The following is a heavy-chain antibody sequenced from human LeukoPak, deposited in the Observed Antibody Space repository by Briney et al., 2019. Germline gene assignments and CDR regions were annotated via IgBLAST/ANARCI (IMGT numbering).Heavy chain of an antibody. CDR1: GFTFSSYS. J-gene: IGHJ4*02. D-gene: IGHD6-19*01. CDR3: AKLATFVAVAGNVDY. Sequence: PGGSLRLSCAASGFTFSSYSMDWVRQAPGKGLEWVSSISSSSSYIYYADSVKGRFTISRDNSKNTLYLQMNSLRAEDTAVYYCAKLATFVAVAGNVDYWGQGTLVTVSS. V-gene: IGHV3-21*04. CDR2: ISSSSSYI.